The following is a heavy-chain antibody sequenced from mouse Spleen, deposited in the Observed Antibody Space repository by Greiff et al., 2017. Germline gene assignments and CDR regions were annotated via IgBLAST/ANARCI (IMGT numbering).Heavy chain of an antibody. D-gene: IGHD1-1*01. CDR3: AQPGSSYDPFDY. V-gene: IGHV1-59*01. CDR2: IDPSDSYT. J-gene: IGHJ2*01. Sequence: QVQLQQPGAELVRPGTSVKLSCKASGYTFTSYWMHWVKQRPGQGLEWIGVIDPSDSYTNYNQKFKGKATLTVDTSSSTAYMQLSSLTSEDSAVYYYAQPGSSYDPFDYWGQGTTLTVSS. CDR1: GYTFTSYW.